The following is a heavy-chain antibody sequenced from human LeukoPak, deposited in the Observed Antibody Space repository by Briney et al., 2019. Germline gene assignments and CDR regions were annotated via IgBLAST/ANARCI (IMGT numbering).Heavy chain of an antibody. Sequence: GGSLRLSCEVSGFTFTDYWMNWVRQAPGKGPEWVASIRQDGSEKTYVDSVKGRFTISRDNTKNSLSLRLNGLRAEDTAVYYCARDGTAAGLYFDLWGQGALVTVSS. V-gene: IGHV3-7*01. CDR3: ARDGTAAGLYFDL. CDR2: IRQDGSEK. CDR1: GFTFTDYW. J-gene: IGHJ4*01. D-gene: IGHD6-13*01.